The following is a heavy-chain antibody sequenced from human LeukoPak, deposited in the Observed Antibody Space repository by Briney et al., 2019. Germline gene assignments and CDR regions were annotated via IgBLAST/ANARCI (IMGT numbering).Heavy chain of an antibody. J-gene: IGHJ4*02. CDR3: ARGGGYSFGPSGF. D-gene: IGHD5-18*01. CDR2: IKPNSGGT. V-gene: IGHV1-2*02. CDR1: GYTFTGYY. Sequence: ASVKVSCKASGYTFTGYYMHWVRQAPGQGLEWMGWIKPNSGGTNYPQKFQGRVTMTRDTSIDTAYMELSRLRSDDTAVYYCARGGGYSFGPSGFWGQGTLVTVSS.